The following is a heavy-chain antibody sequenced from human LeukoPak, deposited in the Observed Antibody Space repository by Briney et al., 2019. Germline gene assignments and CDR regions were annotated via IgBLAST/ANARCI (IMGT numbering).Heavy chain of an antibody. CDR1: GFTFSSYW. D-gene: IGHD3-3*01. V-gene: IGHV3-7*01. Sequence: PGGSLRLSCAASGFTFSSYWMSWVRQAPGKGLECVANIKQDGSEKYYVDSVKGRFTISRDNVKNSLYLQMNSLRAEATAVYYCASQSSGCFFEDYWGQGTLVTVSS. J-gene: IGHJ4*02. CDR3: ASQSSGCFFEDY. CDR2: IKQDGSEK.